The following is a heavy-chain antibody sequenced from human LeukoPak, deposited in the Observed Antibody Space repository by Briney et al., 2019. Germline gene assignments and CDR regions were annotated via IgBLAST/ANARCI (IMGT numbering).Heavy chain of an antibody. D-gene: IGHD2-2*01. Sequence: GGSLRLSCAASGFTFSSYGRHWVRQAPGKGLEWVAVIWYDGSNKYYADSVKGRFTISRDNSKNTLYLQMTSLRAEDTAVYYCAKDGCSSTSRGLCSFDPWGQGTLVTVSS. V-gene: IGHV3-33*06. J-gene: IGHJ5*02. CDR2: IWYDGSNK. CDR3: AKDGCSSTSRGLCSFDP. CDR1: GFTFSSYG.